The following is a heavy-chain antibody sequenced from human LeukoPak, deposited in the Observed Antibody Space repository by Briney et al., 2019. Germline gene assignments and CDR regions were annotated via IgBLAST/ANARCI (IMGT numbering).Heavy chain of an antibody. CDR1: GFTFSSYS. D-gene: IGHD3-3*01. CDR2: ISSSSSYI. CDR3: ARDRSFGVVITYYFDY. Sequence: GGSLRLSCAASGFTFSSYSMNWVRQAPGKGLEWVSSISSSSSYIYYADSVKGRFTISRDNAKNSLYLQMNSLRAEDTAVYYCARDRSFGVVITYYFDYWGQGTLVTVSS. V-gene: IGHV3-21*01. J-gene: IGHJ4*02.